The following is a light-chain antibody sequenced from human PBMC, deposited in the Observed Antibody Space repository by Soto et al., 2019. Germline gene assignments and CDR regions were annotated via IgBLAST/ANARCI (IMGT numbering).Light chain of an antibody. J-gene: IGKJ2*01. Sequence: DVVMTQSPLSLHAPLVQPASISCRSSQSLVYSDGNNYLTWLQQRARHSPRRLIYEVSIRDLGIPDRFSGSGSGTDFTLKISRVEAEDVVIYYCMQGTRWDTFGQGTKLEMK. CDR2: EVS. CDR3: MQGTRWDT. V-gene: IGKV2-30*01. CDR1: QSLVYSDGNNY.